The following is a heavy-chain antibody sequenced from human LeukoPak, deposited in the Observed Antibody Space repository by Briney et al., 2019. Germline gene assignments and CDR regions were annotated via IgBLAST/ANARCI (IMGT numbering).Heavy chain of an antibody. D-gene: IGHD6-19*01. CDR1: GGSISSSRYY. CDR2: IYYSGST. V-gene: IGHV4-39*01. CDR3: AILVAGRVDY. J-gene: IGHJ4*02. Sequence: SEILSLTCTVSGGSISSSRYYWGWIRQPPGKGLEWIGSIYYSGSTYYNPSLKSRVTISVYTSKNQFSLKLSSVTAADTAVYYCAILVAGRVDYWGQGTLVTVSS.